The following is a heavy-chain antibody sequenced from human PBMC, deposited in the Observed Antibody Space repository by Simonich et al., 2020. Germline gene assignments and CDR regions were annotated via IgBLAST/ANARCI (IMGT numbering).Heavy chain of an antibody. V-gene: IGHV3-30*07. J-gene: IGHJ3*02. D-gene: IGHD7-27*01. CDR2: ISYDGSNK. Sequence: QVQLVESGGGVVQPGRSLRLSCAASGFTFSSYAMHWVRQAPGKGLEWVAVISYDGSNKYYADSVKGRCTISRDNSKNTLYLQMNSLRAEDTAVYYCAREDLTGDAFDIWGQGTMVTVSS. CDR1: GFTFSSYA. CDR3: AREDLTGDAFDI.